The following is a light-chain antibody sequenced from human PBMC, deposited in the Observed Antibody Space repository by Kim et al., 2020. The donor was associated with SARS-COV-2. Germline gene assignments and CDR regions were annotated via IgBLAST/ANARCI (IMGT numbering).Light chain of an antibody. J-gene: IGKJ4*01. V-gene: IGKV3-15*01. CDR3: QQYNNWPLT. CDR2: AAS. Sequence: VSPGERATLSCRASQSVGSNLAWYQPKIGQAPKVLIYAASTRATGVPARFSGSGSGTEFTLTVSGLQSEDFAVYYCQQYNNWPLTFGGGTKVDIK. CDR1: QSVGSN.